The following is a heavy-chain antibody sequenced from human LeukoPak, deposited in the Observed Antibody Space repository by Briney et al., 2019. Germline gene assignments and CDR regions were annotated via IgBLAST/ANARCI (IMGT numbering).Heavy chain of an antibody. Sequence: GGSLRLSCAASGNYWMHWVHQVPGKGLVWVSHINSDGSWTSYADSVKGRFTISKDNAKNTLYQQMNSLRVDDTAVYYCVGGGTTPRHFWGQGTLVTVSS. CDR2: INSDGSWT. J-gene: IGHJ4*02. CDR1: GNYW. D-gene: IGHD3-16*01. V-gene: IGHV3-74*01. CDR3: VGGGTTPRHF.